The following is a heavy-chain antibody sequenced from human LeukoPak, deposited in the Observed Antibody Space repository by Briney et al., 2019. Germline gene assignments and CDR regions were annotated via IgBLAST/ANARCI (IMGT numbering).Heavy chain of an antibody. CDR2: ISYDGSNK. V-gene: IGHV3-30*18. D-gene: IGHD2-2*01. CDR3: AKDGTLGYCSSTSCYHDGMDV. J-gene: IGHJ6*02. CDR1: GFTFSSYG. Sequence: GGSLRLSCAASGFTFSSYGMHWVRQAPGKGLEWVAVISYDGSNKYYADSVKGRFTISRDNSKNTLYLQMNSLRAEDTAVYYCAKDGTLGYCSSTSCYHDGMDVWGQGTTVTVSS.